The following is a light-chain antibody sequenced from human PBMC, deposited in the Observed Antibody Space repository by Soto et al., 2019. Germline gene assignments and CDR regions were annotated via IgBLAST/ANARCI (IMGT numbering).Light chain of an antibody. V-gene: IGKV3-20*01. J-gene: IGKJ1*01. CDR3: QQYGNSPWT. CDR2: AAS. CDR1: QSVSSSN. Sequence: DIVLTQSPGTLSLSPGERATLSCRASQSVSSSNLAWYQQKPAQAPRLLIYAASRRAPGIPERFSGSGSGTEFTLTISRLEPEDFAVYYCQQYGNSPWTFGQGTKVDIK.